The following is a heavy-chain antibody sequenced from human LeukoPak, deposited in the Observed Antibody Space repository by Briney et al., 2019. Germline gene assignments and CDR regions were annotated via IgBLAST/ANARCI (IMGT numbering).Heavy chain of an antibody. Sequence: GGSLRLSCAASGFTVNNNYMSWVRQAPGRGLEWVSVIYSGGYTYYAGSVKGRFTISRDNSRNTLYLQMNSLRGDDTAVYYCTKDVGKWESLHFFDYWGQGTLVTVSS. CDR1: GFTVNNNY. D-gene: IGHD1-26*01. V-gene: IGHV3-53*01. CDR3: TKDVGKWESLHFFDY. CDR2: IYSGGYT. J-gene: IGHJ4*02.